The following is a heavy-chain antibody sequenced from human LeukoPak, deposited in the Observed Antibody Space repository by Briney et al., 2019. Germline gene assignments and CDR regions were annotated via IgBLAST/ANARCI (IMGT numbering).Heavy chain of an antibody. CDR3: ARDSAVGYSGYTPTDEGFDY. J-gene: IGHJ4*02. V-gene: IGHV4-4*07. CDR1: GGSISSYY. Sequence: SETLSLTCTVSGGSISSYYWSWIRQPAGKGLEWIGRIYTSGSTNYNPSLKSRVTMSVDTSKNQFSLKLSSVTAADTAVYYCARDSAVGYSGYTPTDEGFDYWGQGTLVTVSS. D-gene: IGHD5-12*01. CDR2: IYTSGST.